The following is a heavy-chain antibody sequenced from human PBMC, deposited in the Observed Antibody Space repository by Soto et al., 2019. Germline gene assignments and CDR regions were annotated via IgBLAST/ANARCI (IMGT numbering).Heavy chain of an antibody. J-gene: IGHJ4*02. CDR3: ARLPGAFYYDNGDYDFLDY. Sequence: AGGSLRLSCAASGLSVVGSYMNWFRQSEQKGLEWISVVYPDDNTYYAESVRGRFTISRDRSKNTVSLQMNSLRAEDTAVYYCARLPGAFYYDNGDYDFLDYWGLVTLVTVSS. D-gene: IGHD3-3*01. CDR2: VYPDDNT. CDR1: GLSVVGSY. V-gene: IGHV3-53*01.